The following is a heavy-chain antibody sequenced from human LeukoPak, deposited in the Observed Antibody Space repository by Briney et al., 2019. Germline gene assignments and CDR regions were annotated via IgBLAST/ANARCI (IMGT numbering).Heavy chain of an antibody. J-gene: IGHJ6*03. CDR2: INWNGGST. CDR3: ARKVGATTLYYYYMDV. V-gene: IGHV3-20*04. D-gene: IGHD1-26*01. Sequence: GGSLRPSCAASGFTFDDYGMSWVRQAPGKGLEWVSGINWNGGSTGYADSVKGRFTISRDNAKNSLYLQMNSLRAEDTALYYCARKVGATTLYYYYMDVWGKGTTVTVSS. CDR1: GFTFDDYG.